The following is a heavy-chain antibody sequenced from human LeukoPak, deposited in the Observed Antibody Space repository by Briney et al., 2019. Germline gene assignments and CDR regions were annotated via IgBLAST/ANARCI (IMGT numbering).Heavy chain of an antibody. CDR2: IYSGESA. Sequence: GGSLRLSCAASGFSVSSNYMSWVRQAPGKGLEWVSTIYSGESAYYADSVKGRFTISRDNSKNALVLQMNSLTAADTAVYYCARDGGSGYCSSSYCYEGFDYWGQGTLVTVSS. J-gene: IGHJ4*02. V-gene: IGHV3-66*01. CDR3: ARDGGSGYCSSSYCYEGFDY. D-gene: IGHD2-2*01. CDR1: GFSVSSNY.